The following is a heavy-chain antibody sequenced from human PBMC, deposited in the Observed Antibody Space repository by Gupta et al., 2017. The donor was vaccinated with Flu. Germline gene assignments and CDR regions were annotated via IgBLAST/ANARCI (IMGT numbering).Heavy chain of an antibody. CDR3: ARVSVREGFDY. J-gene: IGHJ4*02. Sequence: QVQLQESGPGLVKPSQTLSLTCTVSGASISSGISYWSWIRQHPGKGLEWIGYIYHSGSTYSNPSLKSRLIISVDTSKNQFFLKLNYVTAADTAVYYCARVSVREGFDYWGQGTLVTVSS. V-gene: IGHV4-31*02. D-gene: IGHD4-17*01. CDR1: GASISSGISY. CDR2: IYHSGST.